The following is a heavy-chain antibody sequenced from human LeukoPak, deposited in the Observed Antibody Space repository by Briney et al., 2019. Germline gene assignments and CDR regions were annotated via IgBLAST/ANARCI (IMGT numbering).Heavy chain of an antibody. J-gene: IGHJ4*02. V-gene: IGHV3-74*01. D-gene: IGHD1-26*01. CDR3: ARGRGGSYHY. Sequence: PGGSLRLSCEASGFTFSSYGMHWVRQAPGKGLVWVSRINTDGSTTTYADSVKGRFTISRDNAKNTLYLQMNSLRVEDTAVYYCARGRGGSYHYWGQGTLVTVSS. CDR2: INTDGSTT. CDR1: GFTFSSYG.